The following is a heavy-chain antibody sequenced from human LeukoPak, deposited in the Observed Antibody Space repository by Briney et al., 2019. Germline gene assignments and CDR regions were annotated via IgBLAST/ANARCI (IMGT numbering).Heavy chain of an antibody. V-gene: IGHV3-9*01. Sequence: PGRSLRLSCAASGFTFDDYAMHWVRQAPGKGLEWVSGISWNSGSIGYADSVKDRFTISRDNAKNSLYLQMNSLRAEDTAVYYCAKEGCSSTSCSHFDYWGQGTLVTVSS. D-gene: IGHD2-2*01. CDR1: GFTFDDYA. CDR3: AKEGCSSTSCSHFDY. CDR2: ISWNSGSI. J-gene: IGHJ4*02.